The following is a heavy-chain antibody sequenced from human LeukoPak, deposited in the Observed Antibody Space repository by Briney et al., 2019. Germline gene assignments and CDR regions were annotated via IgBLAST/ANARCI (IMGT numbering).Heavy chain of an antibody. CDR1: GYTFTSYG. V-gene: IGHV1-18*01. D-gene: IGHD3-10*01. CDR3: AREDSGYYGSGSPPSDY. Sequence: ASVKVSCKASGYTFTSYGISWVRQAPGQGLEWMGWISAYNGNTNYAQKLQGRVTMTTDTSTSTAYMELRSLRSDDTAVYYCAREDSGYYGSGSPPSDYWGQGTLVTVSS. J-gene: IGHJ4*02. CDR2: ISAYNGNT.